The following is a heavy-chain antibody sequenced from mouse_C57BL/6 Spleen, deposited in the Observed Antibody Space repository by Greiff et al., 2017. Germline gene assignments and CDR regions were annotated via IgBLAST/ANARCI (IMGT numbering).Heavy chain of an antibody. V-gene: IGHV1-81*01. CDR2: IYPRSGNT. CDR3: ASRDGYYWFAY. D-gene: IGHD2-3*01. CDR1: GYTFTSYG. Sequence: QVQLKESGAELARPGASVKLSCKASGYTFTSYGISWVKQRTGQGLEWIGEIYPRSGNTYYNEKFKGKATLTADKSSSTAYMELSSLTSEDSAVYFCASRDGYYWFAYWGQGTLVTVSA. J-gene: IGHJ3*01.